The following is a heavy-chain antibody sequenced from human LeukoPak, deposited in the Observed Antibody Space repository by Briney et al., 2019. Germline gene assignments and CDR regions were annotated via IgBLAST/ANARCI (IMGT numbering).Heavy chain of an antibody. J-gene: IGHJ4*02. V-gene: IGHV3-11*01. CDR3: ARDWAPGYNDFWS. CDR2: ISSSGSTI. D-gene: IGHD3-3*01. Sequence: GGSLRLSCAASGFTFSDYYMSWIRQAPGKGLAWVSYISSSGSTIYYADSVKGRFTISRDNAKNSLYLQMNSLRAEDTAVYYCARDWAPGYNDFWSGVQGTLVTVSS. CDR1: GFTFSDYY.